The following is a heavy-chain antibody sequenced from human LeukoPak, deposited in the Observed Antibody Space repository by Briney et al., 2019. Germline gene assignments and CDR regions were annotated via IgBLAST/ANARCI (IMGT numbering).Heavy chain of an antibody. CDR1: GGTFSSYA. CDR2: IIPIFGTA. V-gene: IGHV1-69*05. Sequence: GVSVKVSCKASGGTFSSYAISWVRQAPGQGLEWMGGIIPIFGTANYAQKFQGRVTITTDESTSTAYMELSSLRSEDTAVYYCALDGYYGSGSRFDYWGQGTLVTVSS. D-gene: IGHD3-10*01. CDR3: ALDGYYGSGSRFDY. J-gene: IGHJ4*02.